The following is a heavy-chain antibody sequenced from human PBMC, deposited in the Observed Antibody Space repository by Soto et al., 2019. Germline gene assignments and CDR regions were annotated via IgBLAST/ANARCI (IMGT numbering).Heavy chain of an antibody. CDR2: IYHGGTT. D-gene: IGHD3-10*01. CDR1: GGSISSYY. J-gene: IGHJ4*02. V-gene: IGHV4-59*01. Sequence: SQTLSLTCTVFGGSISSYYWSWIRQPTGKGLEWIGYIYHGGTTNYSPSLKSRVTISADMSKNQFSLKLSSVTAADTAVYYCARAIRRGGGFDYWGQGTLVTVSS. CDR3: ARAIRRGGGFDY.